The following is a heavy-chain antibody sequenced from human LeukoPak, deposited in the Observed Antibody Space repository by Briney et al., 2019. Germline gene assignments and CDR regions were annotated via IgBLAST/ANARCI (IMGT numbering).Heavy chain of an antibody. CDR1: GFTFNNYA. CDR2: ISGSGGST. D-gene: IGHD6-13*01. CDR3: AKQSGGTLDY. Sequence: GGSLRLPCAASGFTFNNYAMNCVRQAPGKGLEWVSGISGSGGSTYYADSVKGRFTISRDNSKNTLFLQMNSLRAEDTAVYYCAKQSGGTLDYWGQGTLVTVSS. V-gene: IGHV3-23*01. J-gene: IGHJ4*02.